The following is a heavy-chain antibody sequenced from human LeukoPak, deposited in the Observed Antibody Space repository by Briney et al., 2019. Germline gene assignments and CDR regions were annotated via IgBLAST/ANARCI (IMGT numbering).Heavy chain of an antibody. CDR2: IKQDGSEK. CDR3: ARWGTYSSSWLGAFDI. Sequence: PGGSLRLSCAASGFPFITYWMTWVRQAPGKGLEWVANIKQDGSEKYYVDSVKGRFTISRDNAKNSLYLQMNSLRAEDTAVYYCARWGTYSSSWLGAFDIWGQGTMVTVSS. V-gene: IGHV3-7*05. CDR1: GFPFITYW. J-gene: IGHJ3*02. D-gene: IGHD6-13*01.